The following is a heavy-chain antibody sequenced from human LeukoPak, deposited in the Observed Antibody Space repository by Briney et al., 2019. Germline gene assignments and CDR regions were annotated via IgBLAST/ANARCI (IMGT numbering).Heavy chain of an antibody. Sequence: ASVKVSCKASGYTFTGYYMHWVRQAPGQGLEWMGRINPNSGGTNYAQKFQGRVTMTRDTSISTAYMELSRLRSDDTAVYYCARDQQWFGEPYMDGWGKGTTVTVSS. CDR2: INPNSGGT. V-gene: IGHV1-2*06. D-gene: IGHD3-10*01. CDR3: ARDQQWFGEPYMDG. J-gene: IGHJ6*03. CDR1: GYTFTGYY.